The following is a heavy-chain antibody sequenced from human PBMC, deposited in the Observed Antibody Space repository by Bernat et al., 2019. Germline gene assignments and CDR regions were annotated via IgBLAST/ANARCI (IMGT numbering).Heavy chain of an antibody. J-gene: IGHJ6*02. Sequence: QVQLVESGGGVVQPGRSLRLSCAASGFTFSSYGMHWVRQAPGKGLEWVAVIWYDGSNKYYADSVKGRFTISRDNSKNTLYLQVNSLRAEDTAVYYCARARATIFGNRYYYGMDVWGQGTTVTVSS. CDR2: IWYDGSNK. CDR3: ARARATIFGNRYYYGMDV. V-gene: IGHV3-33*01. CDR1: GFTFSSYG. D-gene: IGHD3-3*01.